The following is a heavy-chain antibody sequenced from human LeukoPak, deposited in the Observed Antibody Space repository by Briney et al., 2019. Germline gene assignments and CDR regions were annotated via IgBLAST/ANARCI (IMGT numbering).Heavy chain of an antibody. CDR3: AKFAYGLGNYLQNWFDP. V-gene: IGHV3-23*01. D-gene: IGHD3-10*01. Sequence: PGGSLRLSCAASGFTFSSYAMSWVRQAPGKGLEWVSAISGSGGSTYYADSVKGRFTISRDNSKNTLYLQMNSLRAEDTAVYYCAKFAYGLGNYLQNWFDPWGQGTLVTVSS. CDR2: ISGSGGST. J-gene: IGHJ5*02. CDR1: GFTFSSYA.